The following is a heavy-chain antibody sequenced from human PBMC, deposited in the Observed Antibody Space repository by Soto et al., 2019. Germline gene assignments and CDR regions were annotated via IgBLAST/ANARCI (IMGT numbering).Heavy chain of an antibody. D-gene: IGHD2-15*01. CDR3: ARRPHCSGGICYYGLDN. CDR2: MNPDSGHA. J-gene: IGHJ4*02. Sequence: ASVKVSCKASGYTFTNSDINWERQAPGQGLEWMGWMNPDSGHAAYAQKFQGRVTLTTSTSTSTVYMEMRGLGSEDTAVYYCARRPHCSGGICYYGLDNWGQGTLVPSPQ. CDR1: GYTFTNSD. V-gene: IGHV1-8*01.